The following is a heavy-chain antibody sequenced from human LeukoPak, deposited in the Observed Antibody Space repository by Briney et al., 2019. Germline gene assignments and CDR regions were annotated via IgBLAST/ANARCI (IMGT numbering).Heavy chain of an antibody. J-gene: IGHJ4*02. D-gene: IGHD1-26*01. CDR1: GYTLTELS. CDR2: FDPEDGET. Sequence: ASVKASCKVSGYTLTELSMHWVRQAPGKGLEWMGGFDPEDGETIYAQKFQGRVTMTEDTSTDTAYMELSSLRSEDTAVYYCATWRGGSYYMDYWGQGTLVTVSS. V-gene: IGHV1-24*01. CDR3: ATWRGGSYYMDY.